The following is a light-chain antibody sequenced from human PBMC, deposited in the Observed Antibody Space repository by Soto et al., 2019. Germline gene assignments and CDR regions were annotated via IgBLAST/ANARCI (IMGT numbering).Light chain of an antibody. Sequence: QSALTQPASVSGSPGQSITISCTGTSSDVGGYIYVSWYQQHPGKAPKLMIYEVSNRPSGVSHRFSGSKSGNTASLTISGLQAEDEADYYCSSYSRSSFYVFGTGTKLTVL. CDR2: EVS. CDR3: SSYSRSSFYV. J-gene: IGLJ1*01. CDR1: SSDVGGYIY. V-gene: IGLV2-14*01.